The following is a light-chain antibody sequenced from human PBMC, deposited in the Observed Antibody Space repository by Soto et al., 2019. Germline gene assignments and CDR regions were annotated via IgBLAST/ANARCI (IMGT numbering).Light chain of an antibody. J-gene: IGLJ2*01. CDR1: SSNIGTNYG. CDR2: DND. Sequence: QSVLAQPPSVSGAPGQRVTISCTGSSSNIGTNYGVHWYQHLPGTAPKLLIHDNDNRPSGVPDRFSGSKSGTSASLAITGLQAVDEADYYCQSYDNSLRASVFGGGTKLTVL. V-gene: IGLV1-40*01. CDR3: QSYDNSLRASV.